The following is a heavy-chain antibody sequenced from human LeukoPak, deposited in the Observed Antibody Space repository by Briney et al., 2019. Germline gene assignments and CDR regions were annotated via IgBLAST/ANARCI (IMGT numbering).Heavy chain of an antibody. CDR1: GFTFSSYA. J-gene: IGHJ4*02. CDR2: ISGSGGST. V-gene: IGHV3-23*01. Sequence: GGSLRLSCAASGFTFSSYAMSWVRQAPGKGLEWVSAISGSGGSTYYADSVKGRFTISRDNSKNTLYLQMNSLRAEDMAVYYCAKEDYYDSSGSICGFDYWGQGTLVTVSS. D-gene: IGHD3-22*01. CDR3: AKEDYYDSSGSICGFDY.